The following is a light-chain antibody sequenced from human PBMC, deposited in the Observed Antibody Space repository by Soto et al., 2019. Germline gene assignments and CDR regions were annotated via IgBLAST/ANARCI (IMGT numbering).Light chain of an antibody. CDR2: DVS. CDR3: TSYTSSNTLV. V-gene: IGLV2-14*03. CDR1: GTDVGGYKY. J-gene: IGLJ1*01. Sequence: ALTQPASVSGSPGQSITISCIGTGTDVGGYKYVSWYQQHPVKAPKLIIYDVSERPSGVSNHFSGSKSGNTASLTISGLQAEDEADYYCTSYTSSNTLVFGTGTKVTVL.